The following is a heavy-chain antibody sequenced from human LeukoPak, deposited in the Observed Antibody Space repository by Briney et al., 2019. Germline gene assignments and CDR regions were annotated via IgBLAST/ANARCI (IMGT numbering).Heavy chain of an antibody. CDR3: ARGPRCSGGSCYKNWFDP. D-gene: IGHD2-15*01. J-gene: IGHJ5*02. CDR2: IYYSGST. Sequence: PSETLSLTCTVSGGSISSYYWSWIRQPPGKGLEWIGYIYYSGSTNYNPSLKSRVTISVDTSKNQFSLNLRSVTAADTAVYYCARGPRCSGGSCYKNWFDPWGQGILVTVSS. V-gene: IGHV4-59*12. CDR1: GGSISSYY.